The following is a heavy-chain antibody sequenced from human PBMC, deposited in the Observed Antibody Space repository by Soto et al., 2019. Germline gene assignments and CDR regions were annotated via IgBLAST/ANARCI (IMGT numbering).Heavy chain of an antibody. J-gene: IGHJ4*02. D-gene: IGHD5-18*01. CDR1: GFTFSSYA. Sequence: EVQLLESGGGLVQPGGSLRLSCAASGFTFSSYAMSWVRQAPGKGLEWVSGISGSGGSTNYADSVKGRFTISRDNSKNTLYLQMNSLRAEDTAVYYCAKSGGYNYGYPETDYWGQGTLVTVSS. V-gene: IGHV3-23*01. CDR2: ISGSGGST. CDR3: AKSGGYNYGYPETDY.